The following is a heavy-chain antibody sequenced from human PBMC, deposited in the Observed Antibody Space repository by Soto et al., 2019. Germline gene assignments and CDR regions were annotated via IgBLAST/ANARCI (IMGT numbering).Heavy chain of an antibody. D-gene: IGHD2-2*01. V-gene: IGHV3-15*07. Sequence: GGSLRLSCAASSFTFSNAWMNWVRQAPGKGLEWVGRIKSRTHGGTTDYAAPVKGRFTISRDDSENTLYLQMNSLQTEDTAVYYCTTCPCSSISCNGERLDYWGQGALVTVSS. J-gene: IGHJ4*02. CDR1: SFTFSNAW. CDR3: TTCPCSSISCNGERLDY. CDR2: IKSRTHGGTT.